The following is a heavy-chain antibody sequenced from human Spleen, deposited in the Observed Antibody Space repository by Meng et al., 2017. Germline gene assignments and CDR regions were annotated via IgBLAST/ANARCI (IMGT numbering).Heavy chain of an antibody. V-gene: IGHV5-51*01. J-gene: IGHJ4*02. D-gene: IGHD5-18*01. Sequence: GESLKISCEGSGYYFTDYWIGWVRQMPGKGLEWMGIIYPGDSDTRYSPSFQGQVTISHDESISTAYLQWDSLKDSDTAMYYCARRYSHGSYYFDYWGQGTLVTVSS. CDR1: GYYFTDYW. CDR3: ARRYSHGSYYFDY. CDR2: IYPGDSDT.